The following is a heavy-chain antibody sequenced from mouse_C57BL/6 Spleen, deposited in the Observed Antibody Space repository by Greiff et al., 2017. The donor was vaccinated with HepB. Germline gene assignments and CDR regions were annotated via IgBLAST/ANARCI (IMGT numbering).Heavy chain of an antibody. J-gene: IGHJ4*01. CDR2: ISGGGGNT. D-gene: IGHD2-4*01. V-gene: IGHV5-9*01. CDR1: GFTFSSYT. CDR3: ARRGLRGYYYAMDY. Sequence: EVQGVESGGGLVKPGGSLKLSCAASGFTFSSYTMSWVRQTPEKRLEWVATISGGGGNTYYPDSVKGRFTISRDNAKNTLYLQMSSLRSEDTALYYCARRGLRGYYYAMDYWGQGTSVTVSS.